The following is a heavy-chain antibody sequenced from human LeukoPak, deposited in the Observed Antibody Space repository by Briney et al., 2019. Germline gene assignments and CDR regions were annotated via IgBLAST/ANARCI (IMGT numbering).Heavy chain of an antibody. J-gene: IGHJ5*02. CDR3: AKPRGSSWYYWFDP. D-gene: IGHD6-13*01. Sequence: PGGSLRLSCAASGFTFSSYAMSWVRQAPGKGLEWVSAISGSGGSTYYADSVKGRFTISRDNSKHTLYLQMNSLRAEDTAVYYCAKPRGSSWYYWFDPWGQGTLVTVSS. CDR2: ISGSGGST. V-gene: IGHV3-23*01. CDR1: GFTFSSYA.